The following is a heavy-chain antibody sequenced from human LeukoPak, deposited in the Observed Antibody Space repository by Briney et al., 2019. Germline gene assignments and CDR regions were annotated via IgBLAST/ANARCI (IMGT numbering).Heavy chain of an antibody. CDR3: ATVSRYSSGQALDY. CDR2: FYPEDDET. D-gene: IGHD6-19*01. V-gene: IGHV1-24*01. CDR1: GYTLTELC. Sequence: ASVTVSFKVSGYTLTELCMHWVGQAPGKGVEGMGGFYPEDDETIYAQKFHSRVTMTADTSTDTAYMELSSLRSEDTAVYYCATVSRYSSGQALDYWGQGTLVTVSS. J-gene: IGHJ4*02.